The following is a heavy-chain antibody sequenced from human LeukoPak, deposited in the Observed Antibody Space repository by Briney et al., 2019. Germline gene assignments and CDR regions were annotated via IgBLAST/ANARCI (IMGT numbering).Heavy chain of an antibody. D-gene: IGHD1-26*01. CDR2: INPNSGGT. V-gene: IGHV1-2*02. CDR1: GYTFTGYY. CDR3: ARASSGSSLEPDY. J-gene: IGHJ4*02. Sequence: ASVKVSCKAPGYTFTGYYMHWVRQAPGQGLEWMGWINPNSGGTNYAQKFQGRVTMTRDTSISTAYMELSRLRSDDTAVYYCARASSGSSLEPDYWGQGTLVTVSS.